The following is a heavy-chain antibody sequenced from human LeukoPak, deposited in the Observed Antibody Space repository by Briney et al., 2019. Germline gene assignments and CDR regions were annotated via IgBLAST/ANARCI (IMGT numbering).Heavy chain of an antibody. CDR2: IIPIFGTA. D-gene: IGHD2-15*01. J-gene: IGHJ6*02. Sequence: SVKVSCKASGYTFTRNYINWLRQAPGQGLEWMGGIIPIFGTANYAQKFQGRVTITADESTSTAYMELSSLRSEDTAVYYCASPGYCSGGSCYSVYYYYGMDVWGQGTTVTVSS. V-gene: IGHV1-69*13. CDR1: GYTFTRNY. CDR3: ASPGYCSGGSCYSVYYYYGMDV.